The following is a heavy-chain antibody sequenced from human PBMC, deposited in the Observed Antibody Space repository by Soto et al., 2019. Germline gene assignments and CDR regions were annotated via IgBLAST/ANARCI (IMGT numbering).Heavy chain of an antibody. V-gene: IGHV3-33*01. D-gene: IGHD3-22*01. CDR1: GFTFSSYG. CDR2: IWYDGSNK. Sequence: QVQLVESGGGVVQPGRSLRLSCAASGFTFSSYGMHWVRQAPGKGLEWVAVIWYDGSNKYYADSVKGRFTISRDNSKNTLYLQMNSLRAEDTAVYYCARENYYDRSGSFDYWGQGTLVTVSS. J-gene: IGHJ4*02. CDR3: ARENYYDRSGSFDY.